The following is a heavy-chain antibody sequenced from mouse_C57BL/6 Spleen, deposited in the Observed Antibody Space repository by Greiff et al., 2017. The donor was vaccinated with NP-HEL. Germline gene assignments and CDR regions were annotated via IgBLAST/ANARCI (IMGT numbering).Heavy chain of an antibody. Sequence: QVQLQQPGAELVKPGASVKMSCKASGYTFTSYWITWVKQRPGQGLEWIGDIYPGSGSTNYNEKFKSKATLTIDTSSSTAYMQLSSLTSEDSAVYSCARPDGYYDGYYAMDYWGQGTSVTVSS. CDR1: GYTFTSYW. J-gene: IGHJ4*01. D-gene: IGHD2-3*01. CDR3: ARPDGYYDGYYAMDY. V-gene: IGHV1-55*01. CDR2: IYPGSGST.